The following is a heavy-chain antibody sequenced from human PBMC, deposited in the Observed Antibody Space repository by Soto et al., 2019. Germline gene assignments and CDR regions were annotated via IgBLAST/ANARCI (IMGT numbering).Heavy chain of an antibody. Sequence: GGSLRLSCAASGFTFSSYAMHGVRQSPGRGLEWVAVISYEGSLKNYADSVKGRFTISRDNSKNTLYLQMNSLRREDTAVYYFAKVPRQNSNGWIYFDNWGQGTRVTVSS. D-gene: IGHD4-4*01. CDR3: AKVPRQNSNGWIYFDN. J-gene: IGHJ4*02. V-gene: IGHV3-30*04. CDR2: ISYEGSLK. CDR1: GFTFSSYA.